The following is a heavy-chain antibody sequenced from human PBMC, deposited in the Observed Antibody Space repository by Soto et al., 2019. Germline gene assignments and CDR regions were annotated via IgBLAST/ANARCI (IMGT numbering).Heavy chain of an antibody. V-gene: IGHV3-23*01. Sequence: GGSLRLSCAAAGFTFSSDSVSWVRQARGKGLEWVSASSGIGGSTYYADSVKGRFTSSRDNSKNTLYLQMNSLRAEDTAVYYCAKDDRSNWNEGFDYWGQGTMVTVSP. CDR1: GFTFSSDS. CDR2: SSGIGGST. CDR3: AKDDRSNWNEGFDY. D-gene: IGHD1-1*01. J-gene: IGHJ4*02.